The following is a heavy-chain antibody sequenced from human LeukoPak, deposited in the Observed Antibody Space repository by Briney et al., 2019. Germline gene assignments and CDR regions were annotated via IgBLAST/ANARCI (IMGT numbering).Heavy chain of an antibody. CDR1: GGSISSYY. V-gene: IGHV4-59*01. D-gene: IGHD2-21*02. CDR2: IYYSGST. Sequence: SETLSLTFTVSGGSISSYYWSWIRQPPGKGLEWIGYIYYSGSTNYNPSLKCRVTISVDTSKNQFSLKLSSVTAADTAVYYCAREVYCGGDCYWDWYFDLWGRGTLVTVSS. CDR3: AREVYCGGDCYWDWYFDL. J-gene: IGHJ2*01.